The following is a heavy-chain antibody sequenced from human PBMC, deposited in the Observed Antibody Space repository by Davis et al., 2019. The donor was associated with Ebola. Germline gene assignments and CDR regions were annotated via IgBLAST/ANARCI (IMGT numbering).Heavy chain of an antibody. Sequence: ASVKVSCKTSGYTFTNYAIHWVRQAPGQRLEWMGWINAGNGNTKYSQKFQGRVTITRDTSASTAYMELSSLRSEDTAVYYCARCSSSYNYYYGMDVWGQGTTVTVSS. CDR3: ARCSSSYNYYYGMDV. CDR1: GYTFTNYA. V-gene: IGHV1-3*01. CDR2: INAGNGNT. J-gene: IGHJ6*02. D-gene: IGHD6-6*01.